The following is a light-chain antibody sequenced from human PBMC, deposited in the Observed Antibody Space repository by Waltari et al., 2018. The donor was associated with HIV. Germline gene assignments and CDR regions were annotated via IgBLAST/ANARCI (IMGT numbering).Light chain of an antibody. Sequence: DIQMTQSPSSVSASVGDRVTIPCRASQAVSTWLAWYQQKPGKAPNLLIYAASSLQSGVSSRFSGSGTGTDFTLTIHNLQPEDLATYYCQQANSIPLTFGGGTKVDIK. CDR3: QQANSIPLT. V-gene: IGKV1D-12*01. CDR2: AAS. CDR1: QAVSTW. J-gene: IGKJ4*01.